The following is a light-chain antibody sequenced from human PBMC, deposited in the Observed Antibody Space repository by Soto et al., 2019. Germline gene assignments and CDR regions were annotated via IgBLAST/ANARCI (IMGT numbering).Light chain of an antibody. J-gene: IGKJ1*01. CDR3: QQNYRATPWT. CDR1: QSISRY. V-gene: IGKV1-39*01. CDR2: AAS. Sequence: DIQMTQSPSSLSASVVDRITITCRASQSISRYLNWYQHKPGKAPKLLINAASSLERGVPSRFSGGGSGTDFTLNISSLQPDDFATYYCQQNYRATPWTFGQGTKVDTK.